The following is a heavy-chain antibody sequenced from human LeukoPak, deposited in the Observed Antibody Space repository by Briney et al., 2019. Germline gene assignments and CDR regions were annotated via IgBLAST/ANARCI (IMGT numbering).Heavy chain of an antibody. CDR3: ARDGSGTGWYYFDY. CDR2: IHYSGST. J-gene: IGHJ4*02. D-gene: IGHD6-19*01. Sequence: MTSETLSLTCTVSGGSISTYYWTWIRQPPGKGLEWIGYIHYSGSTNSIPSLKSRVTISVDTSKNQFSLKLSSVTAADTAVYYCARDGSGTGWYYFDYWGQGIRVTVSS. V-gene: IGHV4-59*01. CDR1: GGSISTYY.